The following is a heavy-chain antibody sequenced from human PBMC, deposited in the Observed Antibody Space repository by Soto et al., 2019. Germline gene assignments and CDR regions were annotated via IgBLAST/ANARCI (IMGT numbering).Heavy chain of an antibody. CDR2: IFHTGSA. V-gene: IGHV4-4*02. CDR3: ARHIAVSGTRGFDH. CDR1: GGSITSNW. J-gene: IGHJ4*02. Sequence: QVQLQESGPGLMKPSGTLSLTCAVSGGSITSNWWSWVRQPPGKGLEWIAEIFHTGSAKYNPSLMGRLTLSMDKSRNHLSLNLNSVTAADTAVYYCARHIAVSGTRGFDHWGQGTLVTVSS. D-gene: IGHD2-21*01.